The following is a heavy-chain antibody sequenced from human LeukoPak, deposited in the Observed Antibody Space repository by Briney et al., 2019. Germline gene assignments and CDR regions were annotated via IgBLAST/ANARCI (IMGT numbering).Heavy chain of an antibody. J-gene: IGHJ6*03. V-gene: IGHV3-30*02. CDR2: IRYDGSNK. D-gene: IGHD2-2*02. CDR3: AKGGFCSSTSCYRGHYYYMDV. CDR1: GFTFSSYG. Sequence: GGSLRLSCAASGFTFSSYGMHWVRQAPGKGLEWVAFIRYDGSNKYYADSVKGRFTISRDNSKNTLYLQMNSLRAEDTAVYYCAKGGFCSSTSCYRGHYYYMDVWGKGTTVTVSS.